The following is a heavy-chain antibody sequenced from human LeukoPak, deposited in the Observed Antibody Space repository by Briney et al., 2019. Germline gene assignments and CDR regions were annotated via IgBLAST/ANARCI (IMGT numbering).Heavy chain of an antibody. CDR2: ISAYNGNT. CDR1: GYTFTSYD. V-gene: IGHV1-18*01. D-gene: IGHD3-22*01. CDR3: ARVMYYDSSGYYLFDY. J-gene: IGHJ4*02. Sequence: ASVKVSCKASGYTFTSYDINWVRQATGQGLEWMGWISAYNGNTNYAQKLQGRVTMTTDTSTSTAYMELWSLRSDDTAVYYCARVMYYDSSGYYLFDYWGQGTLVTVSS.